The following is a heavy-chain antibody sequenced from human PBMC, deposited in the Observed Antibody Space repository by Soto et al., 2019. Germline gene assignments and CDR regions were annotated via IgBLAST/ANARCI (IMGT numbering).Heavy chain of an antibody. V-gene: IGHV4-34*01. CDR2: INHSGST. CDR1: GWSFSGYY. Sequence: QVQLQQWGAGLLTPSETLSLTCAVYGWSFSGYYWSWIRQPPGKGLEWIGEINHSGSTNYNPSLKSRVTISVYTSKNQFSLKLSSVTAADTAVYYCARLLRSSSRNFAYWGQGTLVIVSS. J-gene: IGHJ4*02. CDR3: ARLLRSSSRNFAY. D-gene: IGHD6-6*01.